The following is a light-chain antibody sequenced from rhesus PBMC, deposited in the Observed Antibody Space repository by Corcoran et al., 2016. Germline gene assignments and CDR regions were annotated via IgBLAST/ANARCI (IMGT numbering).Light chain of an antibody. V-gene: IGKV1-74*01. CDR2: KAS. J-gene: IGKJ1*01. CDR1: ENVNNY. Sequence: DIQMTQSPSSLSASVGDRVTITCRASENVNNYLNWYQQKPGKASKLLIYKASTLQSGVPSRFSGSGSGTDCTFTISSLQPEDVATYYCQHGYGIPWTFGQGTKVEIK. CDR3: QHGYGIPWT.